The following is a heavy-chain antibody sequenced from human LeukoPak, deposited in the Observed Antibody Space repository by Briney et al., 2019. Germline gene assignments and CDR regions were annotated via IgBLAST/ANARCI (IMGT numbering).Heavy chain of an antibody. V-gene: IGHV3-53*05. CDR1: GFTVTSKR. J-gene: IGHJ6*02. Sequence: PGGSLRLSCAASGFTVTSKRMSWVRQAPGKGLEWVSVIYSAGSTSYADSVKGRFTISRDNSKNTLYLQMNSLRAEDTAVYYCAKDGVAYSQWLEYYGMDVWGQGTTVTVSS. CDR2: IYSAGST. CDR3: AKDGVAYSQWLEYYGMDV. D-gene: IGHD6-19*01.